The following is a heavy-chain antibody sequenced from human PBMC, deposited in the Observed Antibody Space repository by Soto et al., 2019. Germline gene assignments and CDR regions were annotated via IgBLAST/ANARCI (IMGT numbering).Heavy chain of an antibody. CDR1: GGTFSSYA. CDR3: ARDRNSDYGDYVARGFDP. J-gene: IGHJ5*02. CDR2: IIPIFGTA. Sequence: QVQLMQSGAEVKKPGSSVKVSCKASGGTFSSYAISWVRQAPGQGLEWMGGIIPIFGTANYAQKFQGRVTITADESTSTAYMELSSLRSEDTAVYYCARDRNSDYGDYVARGFDPWGQGTLVTVSS. D-gene: IGHD4-17*01. V-gene: IGHV1-69*01.